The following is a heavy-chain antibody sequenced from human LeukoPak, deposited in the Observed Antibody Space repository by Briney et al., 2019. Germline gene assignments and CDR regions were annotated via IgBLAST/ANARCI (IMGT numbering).Heavy chain of an antibody. J-gene: IGHJ4*02. CDR2: IKQDQSEK. D-gene: IGHD2-2*01. CDR3: ARSVEEGYCSETSCYAGY. V-gene: IGHV3-7*03. Sequence: PGGSLRLSCVASGFTFTNYWMTWVRQAPGKGLEWVANIKQDQSEKWYVASVKGRFTVSGDNAKNSMYLQMNSLRAEDTAIYYCARSVEEGYCSETSCYAGYWGRGTLVTVSS. CDR1: GFTFTNYW.